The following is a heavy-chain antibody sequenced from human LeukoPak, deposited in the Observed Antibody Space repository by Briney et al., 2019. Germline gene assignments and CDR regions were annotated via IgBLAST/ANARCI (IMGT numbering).Heavy chain of an antibody. CDR3: ARDPSNTSGWYIYFDL. J-gene: IGHJ4*02. CDR2: ISTYNGDT. V-gene: IGHV1-18*01. Sequence: ASVKVSCKTSGYSFTHYAISWVRQAPGQGLEWMGWISTYNGDTKYAQKSQDRFTMTSDTSTSTVYMELRSLTSDDTAVYYCARDPSNTSGWYIYFDLWGQGTLVTVSS. CDR1: GYSFTHYA. D-gene: IGHD6-19*01.